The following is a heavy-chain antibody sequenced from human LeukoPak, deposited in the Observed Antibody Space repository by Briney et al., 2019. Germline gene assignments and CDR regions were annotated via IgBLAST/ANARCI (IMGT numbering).Heavy chain of an antibody. V-gene: IGHV3-9*01. CDR1: GFTFSDYY. D-gene: IGHD1-26*01. J-gene: IGHJ2*01. CDR2: ISWNSGSI. CDR3: AKMGSGNYYWYFDL. Sequence: PGGSLRLSCAASGFTFSDYYMSWIRQAPGKGLEWVSGISWNSGSIDYADSVKGRFTISRDNAKNSLYMQMNSLRAEDTALYYCAKMGSGNYYWYFDLWGRGTLVTVSS.